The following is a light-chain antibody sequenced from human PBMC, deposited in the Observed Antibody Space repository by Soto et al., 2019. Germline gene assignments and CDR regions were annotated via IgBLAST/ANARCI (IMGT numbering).Light chain of an antibody. CDR3: QQRSNWPIT. J-gene: IGKJ5*01. CDR2: DTY. CDR1: QSVKNY. V-gene: IGKV3-11*01. Sequence: EIVLTQSPAILSLSPGERATLSCRPSQSVKNYLAWYQQKPGQAPRPVIYDTYNRATGIPARFSGGGSGTDLTLTISSREPEDFAVYYCQQRSNWPITFGQGTRLEIK.